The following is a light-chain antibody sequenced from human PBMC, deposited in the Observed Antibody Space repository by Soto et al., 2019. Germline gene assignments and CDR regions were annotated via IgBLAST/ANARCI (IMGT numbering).Light chain of an antibody. V-gene: IGLV1-44*01. CDR3: AAWDDTLNGLV. CDR2: SDN. Sequence: QSVLTQPPSASGTPGQRVTISCSGSSSNIGRNTVTWYQQLPGTAPKFLMYSDNQRPSGVPDRFSGSKSGASASLAISGLQSEDEADYYCAAWDDTLNGLVLGGGTKVTVL. CDR1: SSNIGRNT. J-gene: IGLJ2*01.